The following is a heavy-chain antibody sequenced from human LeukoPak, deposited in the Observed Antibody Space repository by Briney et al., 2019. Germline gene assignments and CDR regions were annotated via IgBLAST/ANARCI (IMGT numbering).Heavy chain of an antibody. CDR1: GGSISSGSYY. Sequence: SETLSLTCTVSGGSISSGSYYWSWIRQPAGKGLEWIGRIYTSGSTNYNPSLKSRVTISVDTSKNQFSLKLSSVTAADTAVHYCARGGGYRSLDVWGKGTTVTVSS. CDR3: ARGGGYRSLDV. D-gene: IGHD5-24*01. V-gene: IGHV4-61*02. CDR2: IYTSGST. J-gene: IGHJ6*04.